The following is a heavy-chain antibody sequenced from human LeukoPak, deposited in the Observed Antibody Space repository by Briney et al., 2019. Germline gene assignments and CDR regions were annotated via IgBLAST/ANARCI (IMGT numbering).Heavy chain of an antibody. V-gene: IGHV3-30-3*01. CDR3: ARAPVRGAVAGVDY. CDR2: VTYDGNNK. J-gene: IGHJ4*02. CDR1: GFTFNNYA. D-gene: IGHD6-19*01. Sequence: GRSLRLSCAASGFTFNNYAMHWVRQAPGKGLEWVAVVTYDGNNKYYADSVKGRFTVSRDNSRNTVNLQMNSLRGVDTAVYYCARAPVRGAVAGVDYWGQGTLVTVSS.